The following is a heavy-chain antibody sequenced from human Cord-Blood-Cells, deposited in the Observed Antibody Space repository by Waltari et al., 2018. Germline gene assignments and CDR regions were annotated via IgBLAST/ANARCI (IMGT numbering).Heavy chain of an antibody. Sequence: QVQLVQSGAEVKKPGASVKVSCKASGYTFTGYYMHWVRQAPGQGLEWMGWINPNSGGTNYAQKFQGWVTMTRDTSISTAYMELSRLRSDDTAVYYCARTYYYGSGSLNDAFDIWGQGTMVTVSS. V-gene: IGHV1-2*04. CDR2: INPNSGGT. D-gene: IGHD3-10*01. J-gene: IGHJ3*02. CDR1: GYTFTGYY. CDR3: ARTYYYGSGSLNDAFDI.